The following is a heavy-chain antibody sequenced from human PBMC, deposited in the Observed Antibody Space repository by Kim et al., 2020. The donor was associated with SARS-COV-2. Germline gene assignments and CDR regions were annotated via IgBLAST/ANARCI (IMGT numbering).Heavy chain of an antibody. D-gene: IGHD2-15*01. Sequence: YADSVKGRFTIPRDNAKNSLFLQMNSLRAEDTAVYYCARQSGGWAEYFQHWGQGTLVTVSS. V-gene: IGHV3-11*03. J-gene: IGHJ1*01. CDR3: ARQSGGWAEYFQH.